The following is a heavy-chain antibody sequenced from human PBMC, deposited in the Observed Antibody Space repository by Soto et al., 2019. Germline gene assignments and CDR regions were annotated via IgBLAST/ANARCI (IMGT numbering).Heavy chain of an antibody. CDR1: GYTFNFYG. J-gene: IGHJ4*02. CDR3: ARIGVSSGHESPDFDS. V-gene: IGHV1-18*01. D-gene: IGHD3-16*01. CDR2: ISGFNGNT. Sequence: ASVKVSCKASGYTFNFYGITWVRQAPGQGLEWMGWISGFNGNTNYAADLQGRVTMTTDTSTSTAYMELRGLRSDDTAVYYCARIGVSSGHESPDFDSRRQGTLVTVSS.